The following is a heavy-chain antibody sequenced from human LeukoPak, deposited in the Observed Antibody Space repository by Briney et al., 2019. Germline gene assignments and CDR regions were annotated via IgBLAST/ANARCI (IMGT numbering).Heavy chain of an antibody. CDR3: AKNKGYSYGSSYGMDV. D-gene: IGHD5-18*01. J-gene: IGHJ6*02. V-gene: IGHV3-23*01. Sequence: GGSLRLSCAASGFTFSSYATSWVRQAPGKGLEWVSAISGSGGSTYYADSVKGRFTISRDNSKNTLYLQLNSLRADDAAVYYCAKNKGYSYGSSYGMDVWGQGTTVTVSS. CDR2: ISGSGGST. CDR1: GFTFSSYA.